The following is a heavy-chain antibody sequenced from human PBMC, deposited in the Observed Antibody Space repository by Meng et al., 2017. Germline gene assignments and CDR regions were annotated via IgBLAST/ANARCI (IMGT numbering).Heavy chain of an antibody. V-gene: IGHV3-53*01. Sequence: GESLKISCAASGFTVSSNYMSWVRQAPGKGLEWVSVIYSGGSTYYADSVKGRFTISRDNSKNTLYLQMNSLRAEDTAVYYCASEPGIAAAGYPHHAFDIWGQGTMVTVSS. D-gene: IGHD6-13*01. CDR2: IYSGGST. CDR1: GFTVSSNY. CDR3: ASEPGIAAAGYPHHAFDI. J-gene: IGHJ3*02.